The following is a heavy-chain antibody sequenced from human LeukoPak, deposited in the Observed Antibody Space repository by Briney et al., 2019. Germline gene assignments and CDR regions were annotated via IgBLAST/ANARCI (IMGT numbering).Heavy chain of an antibody. D-gene: IGHD4-23*01. CDR3: ARDRGYSSFDY. Sequence: GFLRLSCEASAFTFSSYWMSWVRQAPGKGLEWVANIKEDGSEINYVDSVKGRFTISRDNAKNSLFLQMNSLRVEDTAVYYCARDRGYSSFDYWGQGTLVTVSS. J-gene: IGHJ4*02. CDR2: IKEDGSEI. CDR1: AFTFSSYW. V-gene: IGHV3-7*01.